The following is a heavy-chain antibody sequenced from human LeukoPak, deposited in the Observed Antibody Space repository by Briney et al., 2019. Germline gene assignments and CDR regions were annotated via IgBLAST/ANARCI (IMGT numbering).Heavy chain of an antibody. J-gene: IGHJ4*02. CDR3: ATYDGSRSDLDF. D-gene: IGHD3-22*01. CDR2: IYHRGST. Sequence: SETLSLTCTVSGGSISNSNYYWGWIRQPRGKGLEWIGSIYHRGSTSYNPSLKGRVTISVDTSKNQFSLKLRSGTAADTAVYYCATYDGSRSDLDFWGQGTLVTVSS. CDR1: GGSISNSNYY. V-gene: IGHV4-39*01.